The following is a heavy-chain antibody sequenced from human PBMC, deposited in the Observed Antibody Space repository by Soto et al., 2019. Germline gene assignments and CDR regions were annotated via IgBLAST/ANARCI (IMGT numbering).Heavy chain of an antibody. Sequence: SETLSLTCAVSSGSISSSNWWSWVRQPPGKGLEWIGEIYHSGSTNYNPSLKSRVTISVDKSKNQFSLKLSSVTAADTAVYYCARALKDIVVVPADPPYYYYYMDVWGKGTTVTVSS. CDR2: IYHSGST. J-gene: IGHJ6*03. CDR3: ARALKDIVVVPADPPYYYYYMDV. V-gene: IGHV4-4*02. D-gene: IGHD2-2*01. CDR1: SGSISSSNW.